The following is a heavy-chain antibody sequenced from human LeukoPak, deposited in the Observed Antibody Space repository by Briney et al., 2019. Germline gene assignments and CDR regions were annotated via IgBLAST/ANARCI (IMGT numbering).Heavy chain of an antibody. V-gene: IGHV4-34*01. CDR2: INHSGST. CDR1: GGSFSGYY. CDR3: ARADSGGYYYRLED. Sequence: SETLSLTCAVYGGSFSGYYWSWIRQPPGKGLEWIGEINHSGSTNYNPSLKSRVTISVDTSKNQFSLKLSSVTAADTAVYYCARADSGGYYYRLEDWGQGTLVTVSS. D-gene: IGHD3-22*01. J-gene: IGHJ4*02.